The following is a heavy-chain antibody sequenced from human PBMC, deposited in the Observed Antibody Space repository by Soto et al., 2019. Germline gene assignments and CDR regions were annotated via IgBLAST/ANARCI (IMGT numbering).Heavy chain of an antibody. Sequence: QVQLVQSGAEVKKPGASVKVSCKASGYTFTSYDINWVRQATGQGLEWMGWMNPKGGNTGYAKKFQGTPTLTRNPSLSTAYLALRSLRSQDTAVYYCARGLFISSGSSDPWYCHLWRRGPLVTVSS. CDR1: GYTFTSYD. CDR3: ARGLFISSGSSDPWYCHL. V-gene: IGHV1-8*01. D-gene: IGHD6-6*01. CDR2: MNPKGGNT. J-gene: IGHJ2*01.